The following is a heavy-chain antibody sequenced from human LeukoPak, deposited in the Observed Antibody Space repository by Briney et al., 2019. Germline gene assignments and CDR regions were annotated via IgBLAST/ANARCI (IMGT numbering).Heavy chain of an antibody. Sequence: GGSLRLSCAASGFTFSNYAMNWVRQAPGKGLEWVSAITSAGNTYYADSVKGRFTISRDNSKNTLSLQMNSLRAEDTAVYYCAKGWTFLDPWGQGTLVTVSS. CDR1: GFTFSNYA. D-gene: IGHD2-15*01. CDR3: AKGWTFLDP. CDR2: ITSAGNT. J-gene: IGHJ5*02. V-gene: IGHV3-23*01.